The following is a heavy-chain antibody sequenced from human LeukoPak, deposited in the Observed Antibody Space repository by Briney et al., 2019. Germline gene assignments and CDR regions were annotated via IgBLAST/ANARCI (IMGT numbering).Heavy chain of an antibody. CDR2: INWNGGST. CDR3: AAQGYCSDGSCS. V-gene: IGHV3-20*04. Sequence: GGSLRLSCAASGFTFGDYGMSWVRQAPGKGLEWVSGINWNGGSTGYADSVKGRFTISGDNAKNSLYLQMNSLRAEDTAFYYCAAQGYCSDGSCSWGQGTLVTVSS. CDR1: GFTFGDYG. D-gene: IGHD2-15*01. J-gene: IGHJ5*02.